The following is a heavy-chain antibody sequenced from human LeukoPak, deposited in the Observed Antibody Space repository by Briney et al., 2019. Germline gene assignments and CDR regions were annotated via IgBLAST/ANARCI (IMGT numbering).Heavy chain of an antibody. D-gene: IGHD3-10*01. CDR2: IKGDGSST. J-gene: IGHJ4*02. CDR1: GFTFSSNW. V-gene: IGHV3-74*01. CDR3: ARGRGISPDY. Sequence: PGGSLRLSCAASGFTFSSNWMHWVRQAPGKGLVWVSRIKGDGSSTSYADSVKGRFTISRDNAKNTLFLQMNSLRAEDTAVYYCARGRGISPDYWGQGTLVTVSS.